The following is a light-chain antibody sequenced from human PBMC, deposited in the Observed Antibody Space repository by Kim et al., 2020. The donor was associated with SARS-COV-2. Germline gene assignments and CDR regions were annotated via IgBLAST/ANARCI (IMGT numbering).Light chain of an antibody. CDR3: HQYGDSPYT. J-gene: IGKJ2*01. Sequence: ERVTLSFRASQSVRQSVRSSFFGWYQQKPGQAPRLLIYGASNRATGVPDRFSGSGSGTDFTLTISRLEPEDFAVYYCHQYGDSPYTFGQGTKLEI. V-gene: IGKV3-20*01. CDR2: GAS. CDR1: QSVRQSVRSSF.